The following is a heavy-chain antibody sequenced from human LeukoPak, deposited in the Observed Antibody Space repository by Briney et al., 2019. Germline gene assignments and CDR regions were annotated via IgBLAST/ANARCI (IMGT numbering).Heavy chain of an antibody. CDR2: INPNSGGT. Sequence: ASVKVSCKASGYTFTGYYMHWVRQAPGQGLEWMGWINPNSGGTNYAQKFQGWVTMTRDTSISTAYMELSRLRSDDTAVYYCARDLRTPGNYGMDVWGQGTTVTVSS. V-gene: IGHV1-2*04. J-gene: IGHJ6*02. CDR1: GYTFTGYY. CDR3: ARDLRTPGNYGMDV. D-gene: IGHD1-1*01.